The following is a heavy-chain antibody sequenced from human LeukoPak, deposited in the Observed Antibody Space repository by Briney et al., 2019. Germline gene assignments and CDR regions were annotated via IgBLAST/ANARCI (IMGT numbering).Heavy chain of an antibody. CDR1: GFTFRSYW. J-gene: IGHJ5*02. CDR3: ARWARYCSSGSCYSWFDP. CDR2: MKLDGSEE. D-gene: IGHD2-15*01. Sequence: GGSLRLSCAASGFTFRSYWMSWVRQAPGKGLEWVASMKLDGSEEYYVDSVKGRFTISSDNAKNSLYLQMNSLIVDDTAVYYCARWARYCSSGSCYSWFDPWGQGTLVTVSS. V-gene: IGHV3-7*01.